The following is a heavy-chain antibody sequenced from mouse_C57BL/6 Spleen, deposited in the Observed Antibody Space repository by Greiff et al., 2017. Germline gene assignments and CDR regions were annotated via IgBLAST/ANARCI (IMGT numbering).Heavy chain of an antibody. V-gene: IGHV1-39*01. CDR1: GYTFTDYN. CDR3: ARGGGDYDSSYRYFDD. CDR2: INPNYGTT. D-gene: IGHD1-1*01. Sequence: EVKLQESGPELVKPGASVKISCKASGYTFTDYNMNWVQQSNGKSLEWIGVINPNYGTTSYNQKFKGKATLTVDQSSLTAYMQLNSLTSEDAAVYYCARGGGDYDSSYRYFDDWGKGTTVTVSS. J-gene: IGHJ1*03.